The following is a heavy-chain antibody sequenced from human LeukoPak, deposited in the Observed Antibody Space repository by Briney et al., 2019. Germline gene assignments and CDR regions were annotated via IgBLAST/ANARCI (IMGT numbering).Heavy chain of an antibody. Sequence: GGSLRLSCAASGFTFSSYEMNWVRQAPGKGLEWVSSISTSGSTIYYADSVKGRFTISRDNAKNSLYLQMNSLRAEDTAVYYCARDFGNHMFDPWGQGTLVTVSS. D-gene: IGHD4-23*01. V-gene: IGHV3-48*03. CDR2: ISTSGSTI. J-gene: IGHJ5*02. CDR1: GFTFSSYE. CDR3: ARDFGNHMFDP.